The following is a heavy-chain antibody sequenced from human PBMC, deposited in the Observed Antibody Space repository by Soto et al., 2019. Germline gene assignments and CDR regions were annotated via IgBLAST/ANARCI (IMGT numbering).Heavy chain of an antibody. V-gene: IGHV4-59*01. CDR1: GGSISSYY. Sequence: QVQLQESGPGLVKPSETLSLTCTVSGGSISSYYWSWIRQPPGKGLEWIGYIYYSGSTNYNPFLKSRVTISVDTSKKQISLKLSSVTAADTAVYYCARNRGYCSGGSCYSNYYYYMDVWGKGTTVTVSS. D-gene: IGHD2-15*01. CDR3: ARNRGYCSGGSCYSNYYYYMDV. CDR2: IYYSGST. J-gene: IGHJ6*03.